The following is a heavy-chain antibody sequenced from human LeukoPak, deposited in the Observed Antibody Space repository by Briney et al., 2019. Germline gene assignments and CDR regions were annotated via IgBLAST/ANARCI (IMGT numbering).Heavy chain of an antibody. J-gene: IGHJ4*02. CDR1: GFNVSSSF. CDR2: IYSGGST. Sequence: PGGPLRLSCAASGFNVSSSFTSWVRQAPGRGLEWVSVIYSGGSTFYTDSVKGQFTISRDNSRNTLYLQMNSLRVEDTAMYYCASEPRRVGTTTAYWGQGTLVTVSS. V-gene: IGHV3-53*01. D-gene: IGHD1-26*01. CDR3: ASEPRRVGTTTAY.